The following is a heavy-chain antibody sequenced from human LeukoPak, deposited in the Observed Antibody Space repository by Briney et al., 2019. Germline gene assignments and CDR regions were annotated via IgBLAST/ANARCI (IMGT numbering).Heavy chain of an antibody. CDR3: ARSWSGDYHDY. CDR1: GGSISSYY. CDR2: IYYSGST. J-gene: IGHJ4*02. Sequence: SETLSLTCTVSGGSISSYYWSWIRRPPGKGLEWIGYIYYSGSTNYSPSLKSRVTISVETSKNQFSLKLSSVTGADTAVYYWARSWSGDYHDYWGQGTLVTVSS. V-gene: IGHV4-59*01. D-gene: IGHD3-10*01.